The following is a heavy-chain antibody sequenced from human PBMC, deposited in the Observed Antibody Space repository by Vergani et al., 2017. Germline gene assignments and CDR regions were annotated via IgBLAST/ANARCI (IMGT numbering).Heavy chain of an antibody. D-gene: IGHD5-24*01. CDR2: IKGDGSAK. V-gene: IGHV3-7*03. CDR3: ARSVEFGQLTKFYYYGMDV. Sequence: EVEVVESGGGLVQPGGSLRLSCAASGFRFSNYWMHWLRQAPGKGLEWVAAIKGDGSAKQYVESVKGRFTISRDNAKSSLYLQMTSLRAEDTALYYCARSVEFGQLTKFYYYGMDVWGQGTTVTVAS. CDR1: GFRFSNYW. J-gene: IGHJ6*02.